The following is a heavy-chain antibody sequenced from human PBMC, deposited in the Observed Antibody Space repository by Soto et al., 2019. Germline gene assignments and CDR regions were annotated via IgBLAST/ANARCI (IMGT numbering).Heavy chain of an antibody. Sequence: GASVKVSCKASGGTFSSYAISWVRQAPGQGLEWMGGIIPIFGTANYAQKFQGRVTITADESTSTAYMELSSLRSEDTAVYYCARDRLAGADYYYYGMDVWGQGTTVTVSS. CDR3: ARDRLAGADYYYYGMDV. D-gene: IGHD3-16*01. V-gene: IGHV1-69*13. CDR1: GGTFSSYA. CDR2: IIPIFGTA. J-gene: IGHJ6*02.